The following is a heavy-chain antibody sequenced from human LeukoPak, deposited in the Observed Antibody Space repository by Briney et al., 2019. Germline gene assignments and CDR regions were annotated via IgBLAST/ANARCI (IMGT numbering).Heavy chain of an antibody. J-gene: IGHJ4*02. CDR1: GFTFSSYW. CDR2: IKKDGSEK. Sequence: GGSLRLSCAASGFTFSSYWMSWVRQAPGKGLEWVANIKKDGSEKYYVDSVKGRFTISRDNAKKSLYLQMNSLGAEDTAVYYCARHLSGITGYTYGRGIDYWGQGTLVTVSS. V-gene: IGHV3-7*01. D-gene: IGHD5-18*01. CDR3: ARHLSGITGYTYGRGIDY.